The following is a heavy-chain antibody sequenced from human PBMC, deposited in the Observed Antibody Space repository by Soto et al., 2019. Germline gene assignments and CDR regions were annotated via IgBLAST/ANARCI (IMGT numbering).Heavy chain of an antibody. V-gene: IGHV4-4*02. Sequence: ETLSLTCAVSGVSIGSPNWWTWVRQAPGKGLEWIGEMWPSGGTTYNPSLRNRVTISVDNSKNHLSLTLTSVTAADTAIYYCARCLHCSNGGRFDPWGQGALVTVSS. CDR3: ARCLHCSNGGRFDP. CDR2: MWPSGGT. D-gene: IGHD2-8*01. CDR1: GVSIGSPNW. J-gene: IGHJ5*02.